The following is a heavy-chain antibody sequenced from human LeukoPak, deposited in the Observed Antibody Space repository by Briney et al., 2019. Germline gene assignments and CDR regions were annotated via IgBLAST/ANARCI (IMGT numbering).Heavy chain of an antibody. CDR3: ARDNDILTGPFYYGMDV. Sequence: GGSLRLSCAASGFTFSSYAMHWVRQAPGKGLEWVAVISYDGSNKYYADSVKGRFTISRDNSKNTLYLQMNSLRAEDTAVYYCARDNDILTGPFYYGMDVWGQGTTVTVSS. D-gene: IGHD3-9*01. J-gene: IGHJ6*02. CDR2: ISYDGSNK. CDR1: GFTFSSYA. V-gene: IGHV3-30-3*01.